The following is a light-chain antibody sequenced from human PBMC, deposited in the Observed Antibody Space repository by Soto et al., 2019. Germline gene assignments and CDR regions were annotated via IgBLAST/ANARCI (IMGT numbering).Light chain of an antibody. CDR1: SSDVGSYNL. CDR3: CSYAGSDYV. CDR2: EVS. Sequence: QSVLTQPASVSGSPGQSITISCTGTSSDVGSYNLVSWYQQHPGKAPKLMIYEVSKRPSGVSNRFSGSKSGNTASLTISGLQAEDEADSYCCSYAGSDYVFGTGTKVTVL. J-gene: IGLJ1*01. V-gene: IGLV2-23*02.